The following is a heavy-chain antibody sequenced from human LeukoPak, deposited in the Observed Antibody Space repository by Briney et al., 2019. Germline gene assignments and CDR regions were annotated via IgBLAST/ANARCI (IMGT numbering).Heavy chain of an antibody. D-gene: IGHD3-22*01. Sequence: PSETLSLTCAVYGGSFSGYYWSWIRQPPGKGLEWIGEINHSGSTNYNPSLKSRVTISVETSKNQFSLKLSSVSAADTAVYYCARRPQRAYYYDSNGLIGYCGQGTLATVSS. V-gene: IGHV4-34*01. CDR1: GGSFSGYY. CDR2: INHSGST. J-gene: IGHJ4*02. CDR3: ARRPQRAYYYDSNGLIGY.